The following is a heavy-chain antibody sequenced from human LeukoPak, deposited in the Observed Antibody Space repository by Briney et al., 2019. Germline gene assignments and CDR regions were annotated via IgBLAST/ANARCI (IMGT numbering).Heavy chain of an antibody. V-gene: IGHV4-34*01. Sequence: SETLSLTCAVYGGSFSRYYWSWIRQPPGKGLERIGEINHSGSTNYNPSLKSRVTISVGTSKNQFSLKLSCVTAADTAVYYCARRVTEMAFDIWGQGTMVTVSS. CDR1: GGSFSRYY. CDR3: ARRVTEMAFDI. CDR2: INHSGST. J-gene: IGHJ3*02. D-gene: IGHD4-23*01.